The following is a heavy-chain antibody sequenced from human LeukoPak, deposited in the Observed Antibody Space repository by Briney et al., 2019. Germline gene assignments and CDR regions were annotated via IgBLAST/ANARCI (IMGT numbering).Heavy chain of an antibody. CDR3: ARFPPGIAAADDAFDI. D-gene: IGHD6-13*01. CDR1: GGSISSYY. J-gene: IGHJ3*02. CDR2: IYYSGST. V-gene: IGHV4-59*01. Sequence: PSETLSLTCTVSGGSISSYYWNWIRQPPGKGLEWIGYIYYSGSTNYNPSLKSRVTISVDTSKNQFSLKLSSVTAADTAVYYCARFPPGIAAADDAFDIWGQGTMVTVSS.